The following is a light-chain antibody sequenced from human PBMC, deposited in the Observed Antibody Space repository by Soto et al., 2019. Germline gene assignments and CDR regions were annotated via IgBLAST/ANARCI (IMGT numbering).Light chain of an antibody. CDR1: QGISSY. CDR3: QQYGYSPPYT. J-gene: IGKJ2*01. Sequence: IQLTQSPSSLSASVGDRVTITCRASQGISSYLGWYQQKPGKAPNLLIYDASTLHSGVPSRFSGGGSGTDFTLTISSLQPEDFAVYYCQQYGYSPPYTFGQGTKLEIK. CDR2: DAS. V-gene: IGKV1-9*01.